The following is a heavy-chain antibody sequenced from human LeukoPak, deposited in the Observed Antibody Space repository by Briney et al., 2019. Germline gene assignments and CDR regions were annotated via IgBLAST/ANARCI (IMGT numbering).Heavy chain of an antibody. Sequence: ASVKVSCKASGYTFTGYYMHWVRQAPGQGLEWMGWINPNSGGTNYAQKFQGRVTMTRDTSISIAYMELSRLRSDDTAVYYCARVFGIAVAGCDYWGQGTLVTVSS. V-gene: IGHV1-2*02. CDR1: GYTFTGYY. D-gene: IGHD6-19*01. CDR3: ARVFGIAVAGCDY. J-gene: IGHJ4*02. CDR2: INPNSGGT.